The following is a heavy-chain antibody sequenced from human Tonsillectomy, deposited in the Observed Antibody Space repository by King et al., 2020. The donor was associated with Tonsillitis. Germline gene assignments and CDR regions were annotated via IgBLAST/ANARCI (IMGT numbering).Heavy chain of an antibody. CDR3: AKWESAACFAY. CDR2: IRYDGSNK. D-gene: IGHD6-13*01. CDR1: GFTFSSYG. Sequence: VQLVESGGGVVQPGGSLRLSCAASGFTFSSYGMHWVRQAPGKGLEWVAFIRYDGSNKYYADSVKGRFNISRNNSKNTLYLQMNSLRAEDTAVYYCAKWESAACFAYWGQGTLVTVSS. V-gene: IGHV3-30*02. J-gene: IGHJ4*02.